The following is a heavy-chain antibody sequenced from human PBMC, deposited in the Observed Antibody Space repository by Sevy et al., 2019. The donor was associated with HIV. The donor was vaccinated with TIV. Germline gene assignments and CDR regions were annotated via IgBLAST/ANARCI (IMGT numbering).Heavy chain of an antibody. CDR1: GFTFGSYA. V-gene: IGHV3-64D*06. J-gene: IGHJ4*02. D-gene: IGHD6-19*01. Sequence: GGSLRLSCSASGFTFGSYAMHWVRQAPGKGLEYVSAIRSTGGSTYYEKSVKGRFTISRDNSKNTLYLQLSSLRAEDTAVYYCVKEALGVIAVCYSDYWGQGTLVTVSS. CDR2: IRSTGGST. CDR3: VKEALGVIAVCYSDY.